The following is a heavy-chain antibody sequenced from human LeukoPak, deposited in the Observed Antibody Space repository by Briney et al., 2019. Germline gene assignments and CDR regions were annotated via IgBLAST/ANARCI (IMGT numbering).Heavy chain of an antibody. J-gene: IGHJ4*02. D-gene: IGHD6-19*01. CDR3: VKGGWADY. CDR1: GFTFSTYV. Sequence: GGSLSLSCAASGFTFSTYVMTWVRQAPGKGLEWVSTISESGDNTYYADSVKGRFTMSRDNSKNTLYLQMNSLRAEDTAVYYCVKGGWADYWGQGTLVTVSS. V-gene: IGHV3-23*01. CDR2: ISESGDNT.